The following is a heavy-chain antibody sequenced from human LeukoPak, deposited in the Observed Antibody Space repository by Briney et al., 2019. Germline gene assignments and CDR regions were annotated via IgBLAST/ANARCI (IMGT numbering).Heavy chain of an antibody. CDR2: IYYSGST. Sequence: SETLSLTCTVSGGSISSYYWRWIRQPPGKGLEWIGYIYYSGSTNYNPSLKSRVTISIDTSKNQFSLKLSSVTAADTAVYYCARNVPLTYWGQGTLVTVSS. V-gene: IGHV4-59*01. D-gene: IGHD3-9*01. J-gene: IGHJ4*02. CDR1: GGSISSYY. CDR3: ARNVPLTY.